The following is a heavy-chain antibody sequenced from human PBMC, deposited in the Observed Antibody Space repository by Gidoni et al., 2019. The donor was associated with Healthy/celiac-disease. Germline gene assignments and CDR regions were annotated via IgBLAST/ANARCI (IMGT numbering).Heavy chain of an antibody. CDR1: GFTFGAYA. CDR2: IRSKAYGGTT. J-gene: IGHJ2*01. CDR3: TRDGAFSPAYCGGDCYPRGI. Sequence: EVQLVESGGGLVKPGRSLRLSCPASGFTFGAYAMSWFRQAPGKGLEWVGFIRSKAYGGTTEYAASVKGRFTISRDDSRSIAYLRMNSLKTEDTAVYYCTRDGAFSPAYCGGDCYPRGIWGRGTLVTVSS. V-gene: IGHV3-49*05. D-gene: IGHD2-21*02.